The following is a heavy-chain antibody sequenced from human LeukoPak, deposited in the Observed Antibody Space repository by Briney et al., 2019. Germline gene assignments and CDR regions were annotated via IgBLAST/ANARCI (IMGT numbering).Heavy chain of an antibody. J-gene: IGHJ6*03. CDR3: ARDVHYSTSSVYYYYYMDV. V-gene: IGHV4-59*01. D-gene: IGHD6-6*01. Sequence: SETLSLTCSVSTDSTNTYYWSWIRQSPGKGLEWIGHIYHSGSTDYNPSFKSRVTISIDMSKKEFSLKLSSVTAADTAVYFCARDVHYSTSSVYYYYYMDVWGKGTTVTVSS. CDR1: TDSTNTYY. CDR2: IYHSGST.